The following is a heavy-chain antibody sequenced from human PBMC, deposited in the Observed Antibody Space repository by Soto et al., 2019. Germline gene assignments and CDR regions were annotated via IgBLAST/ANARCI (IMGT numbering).Heavy chain of an antibody. D-gene: IGHD3-10*01. CDR3: ARDYYGSGSYYNTPVAFDS. J-gene: IGHJ3*02. V-gene: IGHV1-69*06. CDR2: IIPIFGTA. Sequence: SVTVSCNASRVTFISYAIIFLRPPPGQGLEWMGGIIPIFGTANYAQKFQGRVTITADKSTSTAYMELSSLRSEDTAVYYCARDYYGSGSYYNTPVAFDSWGQGTRVTVS. CDR1: RVTFISYA.